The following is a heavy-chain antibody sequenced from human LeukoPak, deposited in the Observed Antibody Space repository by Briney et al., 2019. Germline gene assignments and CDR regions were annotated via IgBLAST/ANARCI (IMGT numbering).Heavy chain of an antibody. CDR2: IYYSGST. J-gene: IGHJ5*02. V-gene: IGHV4-30-4*08. Sequence: KPSETLSLTCTVSGGSISSGDYYWSWIRQPPGKGLEWIGYIYYSGSTYYNPSLKSRVTISVDTSKNQFSLKLSSVTAADTAVYYCARNRITIFGVGGWFDPWGQGTLVTVSS. CDR3: ARNRITIFGVGGWFDP. D-gene: IGHD3-3*01. CDR1: GGSISSGDYY.